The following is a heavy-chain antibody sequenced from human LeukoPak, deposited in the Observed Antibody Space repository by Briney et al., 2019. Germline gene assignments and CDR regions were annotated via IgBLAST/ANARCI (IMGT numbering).Heavy chain of an antibody. J-gene: IGHJ4*02. CDR1: GFNFKLSA. CDR3: AKGRCGDSSCWYFDA. D-gene: IGHD6-13*01. V-gene: IGHV3-23*01. CDR2: ISGSGSRGSGITGGNT. Sequence: GGSLRLSCAASGFNFKLSAMSWGRQAPGKGLEWVALISGSGSRGSGITGGNTYYADSVKSRFSISRDDSQNTVYLQMNSLRVEDTATYFCAKGRCGDSSCWYFDAWAKGTRVTVSP.